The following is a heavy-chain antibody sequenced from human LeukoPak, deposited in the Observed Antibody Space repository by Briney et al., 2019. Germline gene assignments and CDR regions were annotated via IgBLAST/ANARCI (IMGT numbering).Heavy chain of an antibody. CDR2: IYTSGST. J-gene: IGHJ3*02. D-gene: IGHD3-22*01. V-gene: IGHV4-4*07. Sequence: SETLSLTCTVSGGSISSYYWSWIRQPAGKGLEWIGRIYTSGSTNYNPSLKSRVTMSVDTSKNQFSLKLSSVTAADTAVYYCARDDRAGYYDSTFAFDIWGQGTMVTVSS. CDR3: ARDDRAGYYDSTFAFDI. CDR1: GGSISSYY.